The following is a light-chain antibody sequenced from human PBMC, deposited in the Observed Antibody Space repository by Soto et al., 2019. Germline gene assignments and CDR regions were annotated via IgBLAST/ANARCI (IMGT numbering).Light chain of an antibody. CDR1: QSVSYY. CDR3: QQRSNWPIT. Sequence: EIVLTQSPGTLSLSLAERATLSCRASQSVSYYLAWYQQKPGQAPRLLIYDASTRATGIPDRFSGSGSGTDFTLTISSLEPEDFAVYYCQQRSNWPITFGQGRRLEIK. CDR2: DAS. J-gene: IGKJ5*01. V-gene: IGKV3-11*01.